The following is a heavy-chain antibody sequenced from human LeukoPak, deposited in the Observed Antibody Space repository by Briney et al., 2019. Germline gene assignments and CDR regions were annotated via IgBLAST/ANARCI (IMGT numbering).Heavy chain of an antibody. D-gene: IGHD3-22*01. J-gene: IGHJ4*02. CDR1: GYTFTSYG. CDR2: ISAYNGNT. CDR3: ARDRVFADYYDSSGYYDY. Sequence: GASVKVSCKASGYTFTSYGISWVRQAPGQGLEWMGWISAYNGNTNYAQKLQGRVTMTTDTSTSTACMELRSLGSDDTAVYYCARDRVFADYYDSSGYYDYWGQGTLVTVSS. V-gene: IGHV1-18*01.